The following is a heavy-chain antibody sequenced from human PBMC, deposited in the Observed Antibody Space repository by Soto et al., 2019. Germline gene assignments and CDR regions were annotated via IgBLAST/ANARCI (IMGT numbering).Heavy chain of an antibody. D-gene: IGHD6-13*01. J-gene: IGHJ6*03. CDR2: ISSSSSYI. Sequence: GGSLRLSCAASGFTFSSYSMNWVRQAPGKGLEWVSSISSSSSYIYYADSVKGRFTISRDNAKNSLYLQMNSLRAEDTAVYYCARDIAAAGTFHYYYYMDVWGKGTTVTVSS. V-gene: IGHV3-21*01. CDR1: GFTFSSYS. CDR3: ARDIAAAGTFHYYYYMDV.